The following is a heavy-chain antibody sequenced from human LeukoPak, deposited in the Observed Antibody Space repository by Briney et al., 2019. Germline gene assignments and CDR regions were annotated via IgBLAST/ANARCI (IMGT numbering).Heavy chain of an antibody. D-gene: IGHD4-11*01. CDR3: ARVTVTTTTMDYYYMDV. Sequence: GASVKVSCKASGGTFSSYAISWVRQAPGQGLEWMGGNIPIFGTANYAQRFQGRVTITADESTSTAYMELSSLRSEDTAVYYCARVTVTTTTMDYYYMDVWGKGTTVTVSS. J-gene: IGHJ6*03. V-gene: IGHV1-69*01. CDR1: GGTFSSYA. CDR2: NIPIFGTA.